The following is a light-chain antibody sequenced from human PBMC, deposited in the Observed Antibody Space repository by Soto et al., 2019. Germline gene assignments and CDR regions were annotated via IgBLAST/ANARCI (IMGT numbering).Light chain of an antibody. Sequence: DIQMTQSPSSLSASVGDRVTITCRASQNISNYLNWYQQTPGKAPKLLIYAAYSLQSGVPSRFSGSGSGTDFTLTISSLQPEDSATYYCQQRSSTPYSFGQGTKLEIK. CDR3: QQRSSTPYS. CDR1: QNISNY. V-gene: IGKV1-39*01. CDR2: AAY. J-gene: IGKJ2*03.